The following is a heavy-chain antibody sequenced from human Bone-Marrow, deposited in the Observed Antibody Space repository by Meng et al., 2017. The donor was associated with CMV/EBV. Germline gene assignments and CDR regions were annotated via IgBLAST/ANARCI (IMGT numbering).Heavy chain of an antibody. D-gene: IGHD3-3*01. V-gene: IGHV2-5*02. Sequence: FKELGPTPMRPTQSLPLTCTVPGFALSTTGAGVAWIRKPPGKALGLLALNYWDDDKRYSPSLKNRLTITKDTSKNQVILTITNMDPVDTGTYYCAHRITYYRGAFDFWGQGTLVTVSS. CDR2: NYWDDDK. J-gene: IGHJ4*02. CDR3: AHRITYYRGAFDF. CDR1: GFALSTTGAG.